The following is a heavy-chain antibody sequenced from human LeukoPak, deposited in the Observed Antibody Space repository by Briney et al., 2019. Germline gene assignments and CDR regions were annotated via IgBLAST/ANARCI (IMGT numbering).Heavy chain of an antibody. D-gene: IGHD5-24*01. CDR3: ARHDTRDVDY. Sequence: GGSLRLSCVASGFTFSRYWMAWVRQAPGKGLEWVANINQDGGDKYYVDSVKGRFTISRDNAEKSLYLQMNSLRAEDTAVYYCARHDTRDVDYWGQGTLVTVSS. J-gene: IGHJ4*02. V-gene: IGHV3-7*05. CDR1: GFTFSRYW. CDR2: INQDGGDK.